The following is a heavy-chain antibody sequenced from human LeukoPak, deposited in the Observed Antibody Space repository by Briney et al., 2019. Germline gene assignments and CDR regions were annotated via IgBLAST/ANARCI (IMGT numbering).Heavy chain of an antibody. CDR2: IIPIFGTA. D-gene: IGHD3-10*01. V-gene: IGHV1-69*13. Sequence: GASVKVSCKASGGTFSSYAISWVRQAPGQGLEWMGGIIPIFGTANYAQKFQGRVTITADESTSTAYMELSSLRFEDTAVYYCAREGSDEFFDLWGRGTLVTVSS. CDR3: AREGSDEFFDL. CDR1: GGTFSSYA. J-gene: IGHJ2*01.